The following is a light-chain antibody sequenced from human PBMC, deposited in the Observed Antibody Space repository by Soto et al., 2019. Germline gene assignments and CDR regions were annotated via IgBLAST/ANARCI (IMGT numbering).Light chain of an antibody. CDR2: EVN. J-gene: IGLJ1*01. Sequence: QSALTQPRSVSGSPGQSVAISCTGTSRDMEAYDYVYWYQQHPGKAPKLMISEVNKRPSGVSYRFSGSKSGNTASLTISGLQGEDEADYYCCSFAGSYYVFGTGTKVTVL. CDR1: SRDMEAYDY. V-gene: IGLV2-11*01. CDR3: CSFAGSYYV.